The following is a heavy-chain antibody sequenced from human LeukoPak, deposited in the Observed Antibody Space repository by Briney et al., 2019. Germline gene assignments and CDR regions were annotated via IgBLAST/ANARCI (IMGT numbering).Heavy chain of an antibody. Sequence: GGSLRLSCAASGFTFSSYGMHGVRQARGKGREGGAVIWYDGSNKYYADSVKGRFPLSRDNSKNPLYLQMNSLRAEDTAVYYCARESGGIAVAGSPYYYYGMDVWGQGTTVTVSS. CDR3: ARESGGIAVAGSPYYYYGMDV. V-gene: IGHV3-33*01. J-gene: IGHJ6*02. CDR2: IWYDGSNK. D-gene: IGHD6-19*01. CDR1: GFTFSSYG.